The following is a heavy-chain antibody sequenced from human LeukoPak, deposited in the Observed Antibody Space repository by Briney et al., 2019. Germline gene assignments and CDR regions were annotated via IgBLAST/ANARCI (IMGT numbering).Heavy chain of an antibody. D-gene: IGHD2-15*01. CDR1: GFTFSSYA. CDR2: ISYDGSNK. Sequence: PGRSPRLSCAASGFTFSSYAMHWVRQAPGKGLEWVAVISYDGSNKYYADSVKGRFTISRDNSKNTLYLQMNSLRAEDTAVYYCARPGYLVVQGYFDYWGQGTLVTVSS. J-gene: IGHJ4*02. V-gene: IGHV3-30*04. CDR3: ARPGYLVVQGYFDY.